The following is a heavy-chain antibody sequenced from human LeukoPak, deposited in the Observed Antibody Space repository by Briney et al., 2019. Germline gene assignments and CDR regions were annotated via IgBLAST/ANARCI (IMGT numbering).Heavy chain of an antibody. CDR2: INHSGST. D-gene: IGHD5-12*01. V-gene: IGHV4-34*01. J-gene: IGHJ4*02. Sequence: SETLSLTCAVYGGSFSGYYWSWIRQPPGKGLEWIGEINHSGSTNYNPSLKSRVTISVDTSKNQFSLKLSSVTTADTAVYYCARRFRVARSRHFDYWGQGTLVTVSS. CDR3: ARRFRVARSRHFDY. CDR1: GGSFSGYY.